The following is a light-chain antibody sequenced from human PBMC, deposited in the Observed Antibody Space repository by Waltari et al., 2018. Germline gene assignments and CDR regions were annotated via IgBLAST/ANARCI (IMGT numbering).Light chain of an antibody. CDR3: QQYYSTLT. CDR1: QSVLYRSKNKNY. J-gene: IGKJ4*01. V-gene: IGKV4-1*01. Sequence: QSVLYRSKNKNYLAWYQQKPGQPPKLLIYWASTRESGVPDRFSGSGSGTDFTLTISSLQAEDVAVYYCQQYYSTLTFGGGTKVEIK. CDR2: WAS.